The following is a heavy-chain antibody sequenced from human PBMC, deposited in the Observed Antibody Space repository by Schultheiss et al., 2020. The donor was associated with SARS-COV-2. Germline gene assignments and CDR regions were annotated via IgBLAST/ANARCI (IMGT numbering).Heavy chain of an antibody. D-gene: IGHD2-21*02. Sequence: GGSLRLSCAASGFTVSSNYMSWVRQAPGKGLEWVSVIYSGGSTYYADSVKGRFTISRDNSKNTLYLQMNSLRAEDTAVYYCARSETNCGGDCYSTDDAFDIWGQGTMVTVSS. V-gene: IGHV3-66*01. J-gene: IGHJ3*02. CDR3: ARSETNCGGDCYSTDDAFDI. CDR2: IYSGGST. CDR1: GFTVSSNY.